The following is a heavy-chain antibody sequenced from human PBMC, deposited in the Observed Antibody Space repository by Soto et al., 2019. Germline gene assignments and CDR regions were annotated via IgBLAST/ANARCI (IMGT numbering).Heavy chain of an antibody. V-gene: IGHV3-23*01. CDR2: IRPGGDST. J-gene: IGHJ5*01. CDR3: PTHEDGARWAGGFDS. Sequence: EVQLLESGGGLVQPGGSLRLSCAASGFRFRTRAMSWVRQAPGKGLEWVASIRPGGDSTYYADSVKGRFAVSRDNSNVTMKLPMDSRSVADTAIYYCPTHEDGARWAGGFDSWGQGTLVTVSS. D-gene: IGHD1-26*01. CDR1: GFRFRTRA.